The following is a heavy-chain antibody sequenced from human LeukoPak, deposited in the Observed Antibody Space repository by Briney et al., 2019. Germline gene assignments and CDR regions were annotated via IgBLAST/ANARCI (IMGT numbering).Heavy chain of an antibody. V-gene: IGHV3-7*04. CDR1: GFPFNAYW. Sequence: GGSLRLSCAASGFPFNAYWMTWVRQAPGKGLEWVANIRQDGDTKYYVDSVKGRFTISRDNAMNSLYLQMNSLRVEDTAVYYCARANNAGWFDYWGQGTLVTVSS. CDR3: ARANNAGWFDY. CDR2: IRQDGDTK. D-gene: IGHD6-19*01. J-gene: IGHJ4*02.